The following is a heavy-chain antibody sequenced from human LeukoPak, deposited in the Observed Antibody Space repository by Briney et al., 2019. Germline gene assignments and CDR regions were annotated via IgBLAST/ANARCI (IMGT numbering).Heavy chain of an antibody. V-gene: IGHV1-18*04. CDR1: GYTFTGYY. D-gene: IGHD3-10*01. CDR3: ARVPVTMVRGVTPGDYFDY. J-gene: IGHJ4*02. Sequence: ASVKVSCKASGYTFTGYYMHWVRQAPGQGLEWMGWISAYNGNTNYAQKLQGRVTMTTDTSTSTAYMELRSLRSDDTAVYYCARVPVTMVRGVTPGDYFDYWGQGTLVTVSS. CDR2: ISAYNGNT.